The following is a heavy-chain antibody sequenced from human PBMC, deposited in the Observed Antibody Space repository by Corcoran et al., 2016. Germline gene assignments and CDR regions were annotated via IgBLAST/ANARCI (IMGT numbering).Heavy chain of an antibody. Sequence: QVQLVQSGAEVKKPGSSVKVSCKASGGTFSSYGISWVRQAPGQGLEWMGWISAYNGNTNYAQKLQGRVTMTTDTSTSTAYMELRSLRSDDTAVYYGERERGSSSWYKQYGQHWGQGTLVTVSS. J-gene: IGHJ1*01. D-gene: IGHD6-13*01. CDR3: ERERGSSSWYKQYGQH. CDR1: GGTFSSYG. CDR2: ISAYNGNT. V-gene: IGHV1-18*01.